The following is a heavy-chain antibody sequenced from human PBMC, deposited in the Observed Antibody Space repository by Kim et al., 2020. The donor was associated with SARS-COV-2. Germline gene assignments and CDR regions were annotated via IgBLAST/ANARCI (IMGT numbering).Heavy chain of an antibody. CDR2: IYYSGST. CDR3: ARQDDTIPPLMNY. CDR1: GGSISSSSYY. J-gene: IGHJ4*02. D-gene: IGHD2-2*02. Sequence: SETLSLTCTVSGGSISSSSYYWGWIRQPPGKGLEWIGSIYYSGSTYYNPSLKSRVTISVDTSKNQFSLKLSSVTAADTAVYYCARQDDTIPPLMNYWGRGTLVTVSS. V-gene: IGHV4-39*01.